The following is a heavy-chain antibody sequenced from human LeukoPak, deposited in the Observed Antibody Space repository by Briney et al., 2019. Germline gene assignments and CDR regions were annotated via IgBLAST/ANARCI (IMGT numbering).Heavy chain of an antibody. V-gene: IGHV3-11*04. J-gene: IGHJ6*02. Sequence: LSLTCAVYGGSFSGYYWSWIRQPPGKGLEWVSYISSSSSTIYYADSVKGRFTISRDNAKNSLYLQMNSLRAEDTAVYYCARHDIVVVPAAMWYYYYGMDVWGQGTTVTVSS. D-gene: IGHD2-2*01. CDR1: GGSFSGYY. CDR3: ARHDIVVVPAAMWYYYYGMDV. CDR2: ISSSSSTI.